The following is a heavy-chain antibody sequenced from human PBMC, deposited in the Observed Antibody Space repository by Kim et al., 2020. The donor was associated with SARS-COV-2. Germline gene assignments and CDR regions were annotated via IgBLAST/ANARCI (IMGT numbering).Heavy chain of an antibody. CDR2: ISGDGGIT. V-gene: IGHV3-43*02. Sequence: GWSLRLSCAASGFTFDDYAMHWVRQAPGKGLEWVSLISGDGGITYYADSVKGRFTISRDNSKNSLYLQMNSLRTEDTALYYCAKDTIFGVYAYYYYGMDVWGQGTTVTVSS. D-gene: IGHD3-3*01. CDR1: GFTFDDYA. CDR3: AKDTIFGVYAYYYYGMDV. J-gene: IGHJ6*02.